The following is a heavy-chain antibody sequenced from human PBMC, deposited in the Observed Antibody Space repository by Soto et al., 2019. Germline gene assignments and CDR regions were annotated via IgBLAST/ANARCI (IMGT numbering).Heavy chain of an antibody. V-gene: IGHV3-21*01. Sequence: EVQLVESAGGRVKPGGSLRLSCAASGFTFSSYSMNWVRQAPGKGLEWVSSISSSSSYIYYADSVKGRFTISRDNAKNSLYLQMNSLRAEDTAVYYCARGRGAAGTDSVQYYGMDVWGQGTTVTVSS. CDR1: GFTFSSYS. CDR2: ISSSSSYI. D-gene: IGHD6-13*01. CDR3: ARGRGAAGTDSVQYYGMDV. J-gene: IGHJ6*02.